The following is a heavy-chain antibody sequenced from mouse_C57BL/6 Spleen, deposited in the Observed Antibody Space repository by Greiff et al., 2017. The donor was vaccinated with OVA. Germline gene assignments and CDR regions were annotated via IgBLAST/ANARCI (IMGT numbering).Heavy chain of an antibody. J-gene: IGHJ4*01. CDR2: INYDGSST. CDR1: GFTFSDYY. Sequence: EVQVVESEGGLVQPGRSMKLSCTASGFTFSDYYMAWVRQVPEKGLEWVANINYDGSSTYYLDSLKSRFIISRDNAKNILYLQMSSLKSEDTATYYCAREGTGGSSYDYAMDYWGQGTSVTVSS. CDR3: AREGTGGSSYDYAMDY. V-gene: IGHV5-16*01. D-gene: IGHD1-1*01.